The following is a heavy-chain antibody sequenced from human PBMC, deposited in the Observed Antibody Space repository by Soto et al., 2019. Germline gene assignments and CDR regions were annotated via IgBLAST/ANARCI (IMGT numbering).Heavy chain of an antibody. CDR3: AKGEGSSGYYSLFDY. J-gene: IGHJ4*02. V-gene: IGHV3-9*01. Sequence: EVQLVASGGGLVQPGRSLRLSCAASGFTFDDYAMHWVRQAPGKGLEWVSGISWNSGSIGYADSVKGRFTISRDNAKNSLYLQMNSLRAEDTALYYCAKGEGSSGYYSLFDYWGQGTLVTVSS. CDR2: ISWNSGSI. D-gene: IGHD3-22*01. CDR1: GFTFDDYA.